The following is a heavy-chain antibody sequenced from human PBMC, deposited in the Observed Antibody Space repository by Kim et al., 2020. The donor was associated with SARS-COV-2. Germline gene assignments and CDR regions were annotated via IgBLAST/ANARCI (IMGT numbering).Heavy chain of an antibody. CDR1: GGSISSSSYY. D-gene: IGHD3-16*01. CDR3: AVPGGAGY. CDR2: IYYSGST. J-gene: IGHJ4*02. Sequence: SETLSLTCTVSGGSISSSSYYWGWIRQPPGKGLEWIGSIYYSGSTYYNPSLKSRVTISVDTSKNQFSLKLSSVTAADTAVYYCAVPGGAGYWGQGTLVTVSS. V-gene: IGHV4-39*01.